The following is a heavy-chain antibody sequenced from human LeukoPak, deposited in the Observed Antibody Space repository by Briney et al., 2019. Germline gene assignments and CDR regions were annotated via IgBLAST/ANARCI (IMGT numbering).Heavy chain of an antibody. CDR1: GFTVSSNY. CDR3: ARWVGIQQWYWDY. Sequence: PGGSLRLSCAASGFTVSSNYMSWVRQTPGKGLEWVSVIYSGGSTYYADSVKGRFTISRDYSKNTLYLQMNSLRAEDTAVYYCARWVGIQQWYWDYWGQGTLVTVSS. CDR2: IYSGGST. V-gene: IGHV3-66*01. J-gene: IGHJ4*02. D-gene: IGHD5-18*01.